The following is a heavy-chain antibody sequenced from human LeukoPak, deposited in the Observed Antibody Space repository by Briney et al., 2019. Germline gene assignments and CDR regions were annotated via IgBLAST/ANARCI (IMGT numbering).Heavy chain of an antibody. Sequence: GGSLRLSCAGSGFTFSSYAMSWLRQAPGKGLEGGSAISDTGATTYDADSVKGRFTISRDNSRSPLYLQMNSLRAEDTAPYYCAKDTSIGRYCTNGVCSPFDYWGQGTLVPVPS. CDR2: ISDTGATT. V-gene: IGHV3-23*01. D-gene: IGHD2-8*01. J-gene: IGHJ4*02. CDR3: AKDTSIGRYCTNGVCSPFDY. CDR1: GFTFSSYA.